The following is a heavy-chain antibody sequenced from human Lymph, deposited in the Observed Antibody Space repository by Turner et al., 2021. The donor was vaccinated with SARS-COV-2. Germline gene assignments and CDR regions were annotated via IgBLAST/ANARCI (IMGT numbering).Heavy chain of an antibody. CDR3: AKDLAGRYYYCFDY. Sequence: VQLVLSWGGSVQPGRSLNLSCPASGFTFADYAMHWVRQAPGKGLEWVSGINWNSGNIAYAESVKGRFTISRDNAKNSLYLQMNSLRAEDTAVYYCAKDLAGRYYYCFDYWGQGTLVTVSS. J-gene: IGHJ4*02. D-gene: IGHD1-26*01. CDR2: INWNSGNI. CDR1: GFTFADYA. V-gene: IGHV3-9*01.